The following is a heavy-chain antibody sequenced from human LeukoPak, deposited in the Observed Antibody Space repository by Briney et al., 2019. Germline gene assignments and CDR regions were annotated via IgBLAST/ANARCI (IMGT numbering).Heavy chain of an antibody. CDR2: IRYDGSNK. V-gene: IGHV3-30*02. CDR3: AKIGYSGSGVGYYMDV. J-gene: IGHJ6*03. D-gene: IGHD3-10*01. CDR1: GFSFSNYD. Sequence: GSLRLSCASSGFSFSNYDMHWVRQAPGKGLEWVAFIRYDGSNKYYADSVKGRFTISRDNSKNTLYLQMNSLRAEDTAVYYCAKIGYSGSGVGYYMDVWGKGTTVTVSS.